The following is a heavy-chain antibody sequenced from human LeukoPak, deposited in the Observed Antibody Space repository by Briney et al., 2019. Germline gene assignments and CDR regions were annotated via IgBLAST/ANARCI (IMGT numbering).Heavy chain of an antibody. CDR2: ISAYNGNT. Sequence: ASVKVSCKASGYTFTSYGISWVRQAPGQGHEWMGWISAYNGNTNYAQKLQGRVTMTTDTSTSTAYMELRSLRSDDTAVYYCARVYSGSYQDLIFDYWGQGTLVTVSS. CDR3: ARVYSGSYQDLIFDY. V-gene: IGHV1-18*01. CDR1: GYTFTSYG. J-gene: IGHJ4*02. D-gene: IGHD1-26*01.